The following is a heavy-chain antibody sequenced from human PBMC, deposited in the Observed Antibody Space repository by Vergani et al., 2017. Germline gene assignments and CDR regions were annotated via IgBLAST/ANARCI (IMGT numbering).Heavy chain of an antibody. CDR3: ATSIAAAGTGYFDY. V-gene: IGHV4-39*01. D-gene: IGHD6-13*01. J-gene: IGHJ4*02. CDR2: IYYSGST. Sequence: QLQLQESGPGLVKPSETLSLTCTVSGGSISSSSYYWGWIRQPPGKGLEWIGSIYYSGSTYYNPSLKSRVTISVDTSKNQFSLKLSSVTAADTAVYYCATSIAAAGTGYFDYWGQGTLVTVSS. CDR1: GGSISSSSYY.